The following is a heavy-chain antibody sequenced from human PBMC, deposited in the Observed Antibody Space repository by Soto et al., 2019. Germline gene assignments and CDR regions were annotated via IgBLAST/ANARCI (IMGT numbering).Heavy chain of an antibody. CDR2: IYYSGST. Sequence: PSETLSLTCTVSGGSISGYYWNWIRQPPGKGLEWIGFIYYSGSTNYNPSLKSRVTISVDTSKNQFSLRLSSVTAADTAVYYCARGGIVGPWGQGILVTVSS. D-gene: IGHD1-26*01. V-gene: IGHV4-59*01. J-gene: IGHJ5*02. CDR1: GGSISGYY. CDR3: ARGGIVGP.